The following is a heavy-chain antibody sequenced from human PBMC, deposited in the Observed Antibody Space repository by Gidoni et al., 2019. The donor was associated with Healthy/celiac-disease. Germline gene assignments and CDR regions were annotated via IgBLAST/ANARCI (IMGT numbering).Heavy chain of an antibody. J-gene: IGHJ4*02. CDR3: ARAGGSSSWGFDY. CDR2: IWYDVSNK. D-gene: IGHD6-13*01. V-gene: IGHV3-33*01. CDR1: GFTFSSDG. Sequence: QVQLVESGGGVVQPGRSLRLSCAASGFTFSSDGMHWFRQAQGKGLGGVAVIWYDVSNKYYADSVKGRFTISRDNSKNTLYLQMNSLRAEDTAVYYCARAGGSSSWGFDYWGQGTLVTVSS.